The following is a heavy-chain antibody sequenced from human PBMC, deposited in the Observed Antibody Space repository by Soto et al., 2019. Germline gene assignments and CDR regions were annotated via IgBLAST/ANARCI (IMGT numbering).Heavy chain of an antibody. J-gene: IGHJ6*02. Sequence: SVKVSCKASGGTFSSYAISWVRQAPGQGLEWMGGIIPIFGTANYAQKFQGRVTITADESTSTAYMELSSLRSEDTAVYYCAIAVAGRGRSWGYYYGMDVWRQWTTVTVS. V-gene: IGHV1-69*13. CDR1: GGTFSSYA. CDR3: AIAVAGRGRSWGYYYGMDV. CDR2: IIPIFGTA. D-gene: IGHD6-19*01.